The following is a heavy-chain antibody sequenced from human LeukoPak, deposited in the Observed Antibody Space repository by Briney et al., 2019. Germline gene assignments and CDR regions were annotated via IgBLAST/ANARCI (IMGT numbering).Heavy chain of an antibody. Sequence: PSETLSLTRTVSGGSISSYYWSWIRQPPGKGLEWIGYIYYSGSTNYNPSLKSRVTISVDTSKNQFSLKLSSVTAADTAVYYCARGYDSSGYYARLAFDIWGQGTMVTVSS. CDR3: ARGYDSSGYYARLAFDI. V-gene: IGHV4-59*01. J-gene: IGHJ3*02. D-gene: IGHD3-22*01. CDR2: IYYSGST. CDR1: GGSISSYY.